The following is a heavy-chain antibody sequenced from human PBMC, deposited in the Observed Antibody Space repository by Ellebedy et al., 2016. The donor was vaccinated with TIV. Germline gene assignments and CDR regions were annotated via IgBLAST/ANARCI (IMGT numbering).Heavy chain of an antibody. J-gene: IGHJ4*02. CDR3: AKEATRRASSYFDY. Sequence: GESLKISCAASGFTFSSYDMHWVRQAPGKGLEWVALISYDANNNYYADSVKGRFTISRDNSKNTLYLQMNTLRPEDTAVYYCAKEATRRASSYFDYWGQGILVTVSS. V-gene: IGHV3-30*18. CDR1: GFTFSSYD. D-gene: IGHD2-2*01. CDR2: ISYDANNN.